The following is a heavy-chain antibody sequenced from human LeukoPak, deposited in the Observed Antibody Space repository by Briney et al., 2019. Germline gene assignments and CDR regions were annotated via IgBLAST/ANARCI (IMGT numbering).Heavy chain of an antibody. J-gene: IGHJ4*02. V-gene: IGHV4-4*07. CDR2: IHMSGST. Sequence: PSETLSLTCAVSGDSINSYHWSWIRQPAGKGLEWIGRIHMSGSTNYNPSLRSRVAISMDNSKNQFSLKLKSVTAADTAVYYCASDDSSRDDSGGYHYWGQGTLVTVSS. CDR1: GDSINSYH. D-gene: IGHD3-22*01. CDR3: ASDDSSRDDSGGYHY.